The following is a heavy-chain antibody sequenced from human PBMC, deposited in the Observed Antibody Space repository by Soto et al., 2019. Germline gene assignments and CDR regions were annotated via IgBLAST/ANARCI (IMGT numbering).Heavy chain of an antibody. V-gene: IGHV3-23*01. Sequence: QPGGSLRLSCAASGFTFSSYAMSWVRQAPGKGLEWVSAISGSGGSTYYADSVKGRFTISRDNSKNTLYLQMNSLRAEDTAVYYCAKDGNSYGYPYNWFDTWGQGTLVTVYS. J-gene: IGHJ5*02. CDR1: GFTFSSYA. CDR2: ISGSGGST. CDR3: AKDGNSYGYPYNWFDT. D-gene: IGHD5-18*01.